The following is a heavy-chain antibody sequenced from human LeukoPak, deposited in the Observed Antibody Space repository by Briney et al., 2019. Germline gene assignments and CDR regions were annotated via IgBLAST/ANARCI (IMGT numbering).Heavy chain of an antibody. CDR3: ARDIGYYYYYGMDV. CDR1: GFTFSSYW. D-gene: IGHD1-26*01. Sequence: GGSLRLSYAASGFTFSSYWMHWVRQAPGKGLVCVSRINSDGSSTSYADSVKGRFTISRDNAKNRLYLQMNSLRAEDTAVYYCARDIGYYYYYGMDVWGQGTTVTVSS. CDR2: INSDGSST. J-gene: IGHJ6*02. V-gene: IGHV3-74*01.